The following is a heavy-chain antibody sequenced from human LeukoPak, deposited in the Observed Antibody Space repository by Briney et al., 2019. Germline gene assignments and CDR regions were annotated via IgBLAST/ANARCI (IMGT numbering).Heavy chain of an antibody. CDR2: INHSGST. J-gene: IGHJ4*02. Sequence: SETLSLTCAVYGGSFSGYYWSWFRQPPGKGLEWIGEINHSGSTNYNPSLKSRVTISVDTSKNQFSLKLSSVTAADTAVYYCARNDFWSGYHLDYWGQGTLVTVSS. D-gene: IGHD3-3*01. V-gene: IGHV4-34*01. CDR3: ARNDFWSGYHLDY. CDR1: GGSFSGYY.